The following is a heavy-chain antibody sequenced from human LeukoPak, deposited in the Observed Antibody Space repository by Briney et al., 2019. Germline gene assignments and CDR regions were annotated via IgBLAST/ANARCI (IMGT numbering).Heavy chain of an antibody. Sequence: ASVKVSCTASGYTFTSYYMHWVRQAPGQGLEWMGIINPSGGSTSYAQKFQGRVTMTRDTSTSTVYMELSSLRSEDTAVYYCARDVGITIFGVAYYGMDVWGQGTTVTVSS. D-gene: IGHD3-3*01. CDR1: GYTFTSYY. CDR3: ARDVGITIFGVAYYGMDV. CDR2: INPSGGST. V-gene: IGHV1-46*01. J-gene: IGHJ6*02.